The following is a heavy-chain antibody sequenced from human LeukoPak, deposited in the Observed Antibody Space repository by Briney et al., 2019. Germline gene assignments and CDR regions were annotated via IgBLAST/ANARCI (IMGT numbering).Heavy chain of an antibody. J-gene: IGHJ4*02. CDR1: GFIFGDYA. Sequence: PGGSLRLSCAASGFIFGDYAMHWVRQAPGKGLEWAAAIAFDDTDRYYIDSVKGRFTISRDDSKNTLYLHMTSLRAEDTAVYYCTNSDDYGDYWGQGTLVTVSS. CDR2: IAFDDTDR. CDR3: TNSDDYGDY. V-gene: IGHV3-30*04.